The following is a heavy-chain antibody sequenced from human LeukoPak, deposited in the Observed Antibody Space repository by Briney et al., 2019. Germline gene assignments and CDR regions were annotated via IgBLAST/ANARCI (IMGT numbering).Heavy chain of an antibody. CDR1: GFTFSSYS. J-gene: IGHJ6*02. V-gene: IGHV3-21*01. CDR3: ARDGGYSGYDYNYYYGMDV. D-gene: IGHD5-12*01. CDR2: ISSSSSYT. Sequence: KPGGSLRLSCAASGFTFSSYSMDWVRQAPGKGLEWVSSISSSSSYTYYADSVKGRFTISRDNAKNSLYLQMNSLRAEDTAVYYCARDGGYSGYDYNYYYGMDVWGQGTTVTVSS.